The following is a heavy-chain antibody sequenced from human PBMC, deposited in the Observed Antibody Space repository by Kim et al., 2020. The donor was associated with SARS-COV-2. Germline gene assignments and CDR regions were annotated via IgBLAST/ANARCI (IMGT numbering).Heavy chain of an antibody. D-gene: IGHD3-10*01. Sequence: GSTDYADSVKGRFTISRDNSKNTLYRQMNSLRAEDTAVYYCAKGRPGAPTWGQGTLVTVSS. CDR2: GST. J-gene: IGHJ5*02. V-gene: IGHV3-23*01. CDR3: AKGRPGAPT.